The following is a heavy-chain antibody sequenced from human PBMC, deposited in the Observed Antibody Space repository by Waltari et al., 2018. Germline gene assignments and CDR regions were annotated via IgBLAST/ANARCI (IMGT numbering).Heavy chain of an antibody. CDR1: GGPFRSYP. V-gene: IGHV1-69*08. J-gene: IGHJ4*02. CDR3: AKGRIRDGYNSGY. CDR2: IIAIFGTA. Sequence: QVQLVQSGAEMKNPVSSVKFSCNASGGPFRSYPISWMRQAPGQGLEWMGRIIAIFGTANYAQKFQGRVTITADKSTSTAYMELSSLRSEETAVYYCAKGRIRDGYNSGYWGQGTLVTVSS. D-gene: IGHD5-12*01.